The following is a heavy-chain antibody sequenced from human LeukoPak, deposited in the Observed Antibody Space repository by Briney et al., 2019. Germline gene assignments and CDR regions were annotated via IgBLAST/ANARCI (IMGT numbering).Heavy chain of an antibody. V-gene: IGHV4-61*01. Sequence: PSETLSLTCTVSGASLSSSNYYWGWVRQPPGKGLGWLGYIYYTGSTNYHPSLKLLATISVHTSNNQFSLKLSSVTAAHTAVYYCPRDYCTTTRSYPNYFDYWGQGTLVTVSS. J-gene: IGHJ4*02. D-gene: IGHD2-2*01. CDR2: IYYTGST. CDR1: GASLSSSNYY. CDR3: PRDYCTTTRSYPNYFDY.